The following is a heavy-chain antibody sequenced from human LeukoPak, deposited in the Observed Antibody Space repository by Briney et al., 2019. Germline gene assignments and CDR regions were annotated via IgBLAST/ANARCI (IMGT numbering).Heavy chain of an antibody. V-gene: IGHV3-74*01. J-gene: IGHJ4*02. Sequence: GGSLRLSCAASGFTFSKYWMLWVRQAPGKGLESVPRINTGGTVTTYADSVKGRFTVSRDKADNTMFLQMNSVRDEDTAVYYCATKQWLAPPPDSWGQGTPVTVSS. CDR1: GFTFSKYW. D-gene: IGHD6-19*01. CDR3: ATKQWLAPPPDS. CDR2: INTGGTVT.